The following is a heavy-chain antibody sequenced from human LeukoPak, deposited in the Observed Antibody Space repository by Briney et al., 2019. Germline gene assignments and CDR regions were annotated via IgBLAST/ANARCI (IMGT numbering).Heavy chain of an antibody. D-gene: IGHD3-3*01. Sequence: WSWMRQTPEKGMKFIRQLNHSGSTNYNPSLKMLVTISMDASRDQFSLRLSSVTAPDTAVYYCARASCRFCGVDVWGQGTTVTVSS. V-gene: IGHV4-34*01. CDR3: ARASCRFCGVDV. CDR2: LNHSGST. J-gene: IGHJ6*02.